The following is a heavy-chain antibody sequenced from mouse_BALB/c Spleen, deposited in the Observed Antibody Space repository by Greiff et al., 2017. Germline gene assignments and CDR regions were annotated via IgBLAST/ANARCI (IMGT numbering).Heavy chain of an antibody. V-gene: IGHV5-6-5*01. CDR2: ISSGGST. CDR1: GFTFSSYA. CDR3: ARNRLYYGSSSVAMDY. Sequence: VQLKQSGGGLVKPGGSLKLSCAASGFTFSSYAMSWVRQTPEKRLEWVASISSGGSTYYPDSVKGRFTISRDNARNILYLQMSSLRSEDTAMYYCARNRLYYGSSSVAMDYWGQGTSVTVSS. J-gene: IGHJ4*01. D-gene: IGHD1-1*01.